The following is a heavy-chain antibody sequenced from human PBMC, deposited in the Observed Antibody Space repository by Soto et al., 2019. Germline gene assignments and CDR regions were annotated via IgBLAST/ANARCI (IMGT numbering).Heavy chain of an antibody. CDR2: IIPIFGTA. D-gene: IGHD6-19*01. CDR1: GGTFSSYA. CDR3: ARDIAVAGYNWFEP. Sequence: ASVKVSCKASGGTFSSYAISCVRQAPGQGLEWMGGIIPIFGTANYAQKFQGRVTITADESTSTAYMELSSLRSEDTAVYYCARDIAVAGYNWFEPWGQGTLVTVSS. V-gene: IGHV1-69*13. J-gene: IGHJ5*02.